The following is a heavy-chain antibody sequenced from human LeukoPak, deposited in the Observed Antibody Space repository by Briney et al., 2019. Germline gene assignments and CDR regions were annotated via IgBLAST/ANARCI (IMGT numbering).Heavy chain of an antibody. D-gene: IGHD1-26*01. Sequence: GWSLRLSFAASGFTFDNYRMSAVRQAPCKGLDGVSSVNADGGNTDYADSVNGRFTIYRDNSKSTLILKLNSLRVEDTALYYCTKRVKYGGPWDHFADWGQGTLVTVSS. J-gene: IGHJ4*02. CDR3: TKRVKYGGPWDHFAD. CDR1: GFTFDNYR. CDR2: VNADGGNT. V-gene: IGHV3-23*01.